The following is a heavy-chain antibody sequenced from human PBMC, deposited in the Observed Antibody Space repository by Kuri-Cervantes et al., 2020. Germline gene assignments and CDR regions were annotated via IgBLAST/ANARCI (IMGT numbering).Heavy chain of an antibody. V-gene: IGHV4-38-2*01. CDR1: GYSISSGYY. CDR2: IYHSGST. Sequence: SETLSLTCAVSGYSISSGYYWGWIRQPPGKGLEWIGSIYHSGSTYYNPSLKSRVTISVDTSKNQFSLRLSSVTAADTAVYYCARGRNYWGQGTLVTVSS. J-gene: IGHJ4*02. CDR3: ARGRNY.